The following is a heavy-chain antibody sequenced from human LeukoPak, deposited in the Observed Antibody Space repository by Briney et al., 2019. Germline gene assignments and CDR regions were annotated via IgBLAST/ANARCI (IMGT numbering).Heavy chain of an antibody. Sequence: PGRSLRLSCAASGFTVGASDMYWVRQAPGKGLEWVAVITRDGNDKYYVDSVRGRFTISRDNSKNTLYLQMNSLRAEDTAVYYCAKDLARRGSSTSCSPFDYWGQGTLVTVSS. CDR3: AKDLARRGSSTSCSPFDY. CDR1: GFTVGASD. D-gene: IGHD2-2*01. V-gene: IGHV3-30*18. CDR2: ITRDGNDK. J-gene: IGHJ4*02.